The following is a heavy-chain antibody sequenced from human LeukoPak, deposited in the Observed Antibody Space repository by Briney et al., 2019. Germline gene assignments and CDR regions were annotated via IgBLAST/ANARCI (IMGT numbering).Heavy chain of an antibody. CDR3: ASIGYCSSTGCYTFDYYYYMDV. J-gene: IGHJ6*03. Sequence: GASVKVSCKASGYTFTGYYMHWVRQAPGQGLEWMGWINPNSGGTNYAQKFQGRVTMTRDTSISTAYMELSRLRSDDTAVYYCASIGYCSSTGCYTFDYYYYMDVWGKGTTVTVSS. D-gene: IGHD2-2*02. CDR2: INPNSGGT. CDR1: GYTFTGYY. V-gene: IGHV1-2*02.